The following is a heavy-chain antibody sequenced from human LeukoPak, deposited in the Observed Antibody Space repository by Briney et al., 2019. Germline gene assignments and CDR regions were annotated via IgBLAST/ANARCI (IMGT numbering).Heavy chain of an antibody. CDR3: ARDYYDILTGYPQDMDV. Sequence: ASVKVSCKASGYTFTSYAMHWVRQAPGQRLEWMGWINTGNGNTKYPQKFQGRVTITRDTSANTTYMELSSLRSEDTAVYYCARDYYDILTGYPQDMDVWGKGTTVTVSS. CDR2: INTGNGNT. D-gene: IGHD3-9*01. V-gene: IGHV1-3*04. CDR1: GYTFTSYA. J-gene: IGHJ6*04.